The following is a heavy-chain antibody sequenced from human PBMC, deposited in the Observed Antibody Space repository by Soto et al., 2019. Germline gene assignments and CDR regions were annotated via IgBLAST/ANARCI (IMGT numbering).Heavy chain of an antibody. D-gene: IGHD3-9*01. CDR3: AKVKEGVLRYFDWYAVDY. V-gene: IGHV3-23*01. CDR1: GFTFSSYA. Sequence: GGSLRLSCAASGFTFSSYAMSWVRQAPGKGLEWVSAISGSGGRTYYADSVKGRFTISRDNSKNTLYLQMNSLRAEDTAVYYCAKVKEGVLRYFDWYAVDYWGQGTLVTVSS. CDR2: ISGSGGRT. J-gene: IGHJ4*02.